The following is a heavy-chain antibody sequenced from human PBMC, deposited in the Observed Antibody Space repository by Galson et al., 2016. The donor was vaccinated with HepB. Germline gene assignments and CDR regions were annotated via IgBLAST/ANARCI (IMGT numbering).Heavy chain of an antibody. J-gene: IGHJ4*02. CDR3: VRSPPGSGYFLLYYFEY. CDR1: GFSVSSNY. Sequence: SLRLSCAASGFSVSSNYLSWVRQVPGKGLEWVSVIYSRGSTYYADSVKGRFTLSRDSSKNTLYLQMDSLRAEDTAMYYCVRSPPGSGYFLLYYFEYWGQGTPVTVSP. V-gene: IGHV3-53*01. D-gene: IGHD3-3*01. CDR2: IYSRGST.